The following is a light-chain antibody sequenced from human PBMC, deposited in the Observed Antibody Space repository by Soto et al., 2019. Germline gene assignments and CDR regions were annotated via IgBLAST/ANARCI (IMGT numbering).Light chain of an antibody. CDR3: ASSTSDSLYV. CDR2: EVT. Sequence: QSALTQPASVSGSPGQSITISCTGTSSDLGSYDLVSWYQQHPGRAPKLIIFEVTKRPSGVSNRFSGSKSGNTASLTISALLAEDEADYFCASSTSDSLYVFGTGTKLTVL. J-gene: IGLJ1*01. V-gene: IGLV2-14*02. CDR1: SSDLGSYDL.